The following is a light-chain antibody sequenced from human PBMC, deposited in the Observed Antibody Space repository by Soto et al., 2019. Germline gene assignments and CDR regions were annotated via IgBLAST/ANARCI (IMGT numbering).Light chain of an antibody. V-gene: IGKV3-20*01. Sequence: EIVLTQSPGTLSLSPGERATLSCRASQSVSSSCLAWYQQKPGQAPRLLLYGASSRATDIPDRFSGSGSGTDFTLTISRLEPEDFAVYYCQQCGGSSWTFGQGTKVEIK. CDR1: QSVSSSC. J-gene: IGKJ1*01. CDR3: QQCGGSSWT. CDR2: GAS.